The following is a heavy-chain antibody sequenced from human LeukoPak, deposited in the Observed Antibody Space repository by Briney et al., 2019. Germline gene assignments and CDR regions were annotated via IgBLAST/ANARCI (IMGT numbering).Heavy chain of an antibody. Sequence: GGSLRLSCAASGFTFCNYGMHWVRQAPGKGLEWVAVISYDGSNKHYADSVKGRFTISRDNSKNTLYLQMSSLRAEDTAVYYCAKGGGGYRNGFSVWGKGTTVTVSS. CDR3: AKGGGGYRNGFSV. CDR1: GFTFCNYG. J-gene: IGHJ6*04. D-gene: IGHD5-18*01. CDR2: ISYDGSNK. V-gene: IGHV3-30*18.